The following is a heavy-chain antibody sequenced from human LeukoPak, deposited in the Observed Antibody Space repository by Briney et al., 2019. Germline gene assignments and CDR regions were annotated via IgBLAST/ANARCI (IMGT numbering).Heavy chain of an antibody. J-gene: IGHJ4*02. CDR2: IKQDGSET. CDR1: GFTFSNYW. Sequence: TGGSLRLSCAASGFTFSNYWMNWVRQAPGKGLECLANIKQDGSETYYADSVKGRFTISRDNAKNSLYLQMNSLRAEDTAVYYCGRGMRDYYGLDYWGQGILVTVSS. D-gene: IGHD3-10*01. CDR3: GRGMRDYYGLDY. V-gene: IGHV3-7*01.